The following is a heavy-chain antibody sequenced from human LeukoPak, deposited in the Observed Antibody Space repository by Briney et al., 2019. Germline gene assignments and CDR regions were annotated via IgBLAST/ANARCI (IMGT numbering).Heavy chain of an antibody. V-gene: IGHV4-34*01. Sequence: SETLSLTCAVYGGSFSGHYWSWIRQPPGKGLEWIGEISHDGITNYSPSVRSRVTMSVDASKNQFSLRLTSVTAADTAVYFCAGTYYDSSGFSPFDYWGQGTLVTVSS. CDR3: AGTYYDSSGFSPFDY. J-gene: IGHJ4*02. D-gene: IGHD3-22*01. CDR2: ISHDGIT. CDR1: GGSFSGHY.